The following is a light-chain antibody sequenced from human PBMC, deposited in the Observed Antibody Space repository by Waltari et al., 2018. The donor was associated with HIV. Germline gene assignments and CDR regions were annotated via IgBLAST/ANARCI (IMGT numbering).Light chain of an antibody. J-gene: IGLJ2*01. CDR2: DVT. CDR1: NRTVGGH. CDR3: CSYVGRWV. V-gene: IGLV2-23*02. Sequence: QSALTQPAPVSWSPGQSISISCIGVNRTVGGHVPWYQHNPGKAPKVIIYDVTERPSGVSHRFSGSRSGNTASLTISGLQAEDEADYYCCSYVGRWVFGGGTTLTVL.